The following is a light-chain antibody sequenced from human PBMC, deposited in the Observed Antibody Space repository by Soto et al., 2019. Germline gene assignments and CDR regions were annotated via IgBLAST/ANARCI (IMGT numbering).Light chain of an antibody. V-gene: IGKV1-12*01. CDR3: QQANHFPLT. J-gene: IGKJ4*01. Sequence: DIQMTQSPSSVSASVGDRVTITCRASQGIGTWLAWYQQKPGKAPKYLIYGASSLHSGVPSRFSGSGSGTDFTLTISSLQPEDFATYYCQQANHFPLTFGGVTRVEIK. CDR2: GAS. CDR1: QGIGTW.